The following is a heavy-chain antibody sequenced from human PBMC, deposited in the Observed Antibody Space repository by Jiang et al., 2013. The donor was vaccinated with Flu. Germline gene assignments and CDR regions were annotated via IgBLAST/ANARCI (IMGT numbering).Heavy chain of an antibody. D-gene: IGHD6-13*01. V-gene: IGHV3-49*04. CDR2: IRSQVFGGTA. J-gene: IGHJ6*02. CDR1: GFTFGDYA. Sequence: VQLLESGGGLVQPGRSLRLSCTASGFTFGDYALSWVRQAPGKGLEWVGFIRSQVFGGTAENGASVKGRFIISRDDSKSTAYLQMNSLKIEDTGVYYCSRVLIAPAGDFSHYYAMDVWGQGTTVTVSS. CDR3: SRVLIAPAGDFSHYYAMDV.